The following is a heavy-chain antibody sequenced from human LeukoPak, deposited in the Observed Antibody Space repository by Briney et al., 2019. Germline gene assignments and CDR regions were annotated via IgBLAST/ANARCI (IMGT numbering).Heavy chain of an antibody. CDR3: AKEQDTAMVGYFDY. CDR2: ISYDGSNK. CDR1: GFTFSSYG. D-gene: IGHD5-18*01. J-gene: IGHJ4*02. Sequence: GGSLRLSCAASGFTFSSYGMHWVRQAPGKGLEWVAVISYDGSNKYYADSVKGQFTISRDNSKNTLYLQMNSLRAEDTAVYYCAKEQDTAMVGYFDYWGQGTLVTVSS. V-gene: IGHV3-30*18.